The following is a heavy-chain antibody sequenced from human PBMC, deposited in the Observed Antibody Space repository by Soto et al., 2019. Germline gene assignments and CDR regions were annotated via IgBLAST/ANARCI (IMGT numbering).Heavy chain of an antibody. V-gene: IGHV4-39*01. CDR1: SGSISSTIYS. D-gene: IGHD2-15*01. CDR2: IFYTGST. Sequence: QLQLQESGPGLVKPSETLSPTCTVSSGSISSTIYSWDWIRQPPGKGLEWIGSIFYTGSTYYNPAPKSRVTISVDTSKYQLTLSLAAVTAADTAVYYCARQCRGVTFQWFVPWGQGTLVTVSS. CDR3: ARQCRGVTFQWFVP. J-gene: IGHJ5*02.